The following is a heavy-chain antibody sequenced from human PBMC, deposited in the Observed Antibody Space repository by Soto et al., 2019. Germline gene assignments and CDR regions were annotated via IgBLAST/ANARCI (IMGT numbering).Heavy chain of an antibody. Sequence: QVQLQESGPGLVKPSETLSLTCTVSGGSISSYFWSWIRQPPGKGLEWIGYIYYSGNTNYNPPLNSRVTISVDPSHNQFSLQLSSVTAADTAVYYCARHKGQGGSRRYVLDIWGQGTMVTVSS. J-gene: IGHJ3*02. V-gene: IGHV4-59*08. D-gene: IGHD3-16*01. CDR3: ARHKGQGGSRRYVLDI. CDR2: IYYSGNT. CDR1: GGSISSYF.